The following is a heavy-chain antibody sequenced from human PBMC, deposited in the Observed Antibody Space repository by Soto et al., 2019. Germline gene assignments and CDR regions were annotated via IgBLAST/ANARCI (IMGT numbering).Heavy chain of an antibody. D-gene: IGHD3-16*01. V-gene: IGHV4-61*01. CDR2: IYYRRST. J-gene: IGHJ4*02. CDR3: ARDGGGSYYDY. CDR1: GGSVSSGSYY. Sequence: PSETLSLTCTVSGGSVSSGSYYWSWIRQPPGKGLEWIGYIYYRRSTNYNPSLKSRVTISVDTSKNQFSLKLSSVTAADTAVYYCARDGGGSYYDYWGQGTLVTVSS.